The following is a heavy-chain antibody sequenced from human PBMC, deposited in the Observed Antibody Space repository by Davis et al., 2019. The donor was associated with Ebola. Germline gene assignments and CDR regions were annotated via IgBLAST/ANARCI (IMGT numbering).Heavy chain of an antibody. CDR1: GYRFTGYY. D-gene: IGHD3-16*01. Sequence: ASVNVSCKASGYRFTGYYIHWVRQAPGQGLEWLGRIDPNSGGTNSAQKFQGRVTMTRDTSVSTAYMGMSSLGSDDTDVYYCARGTRNGDAHYYYYALDVWGKGATVTVSS. J-gene: IGHJ6*04. V-gene: IGHV1-2*05. CDR2: IDPNSGGT. CDR3: ARGTRNGDAHYYYYALDV.